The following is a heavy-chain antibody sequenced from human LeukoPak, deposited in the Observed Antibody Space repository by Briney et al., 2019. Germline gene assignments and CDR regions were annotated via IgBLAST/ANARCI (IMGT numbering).Heavy chain of an antibody. CDR2: ISGSGGST. J-gene: IGHJ4*02. V-gene: IGHV3-23*01. D-gene: IGHD3-10*01. CDR1: GFTFSDYT. CDR3: ARLDYYYGSGSDY. Sequence: LPGGSLRLSCAASGFTFSDYTMNWVRQAPGKGLEWVSAISGSGGSTYYADSVKGRFTVSRDNSKNSLYLQMNSLRAEDTAVYYCARLDYYYGSGSDYWGQGTLVTVSS.